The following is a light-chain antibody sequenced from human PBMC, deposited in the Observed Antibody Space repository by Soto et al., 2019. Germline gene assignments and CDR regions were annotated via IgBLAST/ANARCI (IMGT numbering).Light chain of an antibody. Sequence: EIVLTQSPGTLSLSPGERATLSCRASQSVSSSYLAWYQQKPGQAPRLLIHGASSRATGIPYRFSGSGSGTDFTLTISRLEPEDFAVYYCQQYGSSSIFTFGPGTKVDIK. J-gene: IGKJ3*01. CDR1: QSVSSSY. V-gene: IGKV3-20*01. CDR3: QQYGSSSIFT. CDR2: GAS.